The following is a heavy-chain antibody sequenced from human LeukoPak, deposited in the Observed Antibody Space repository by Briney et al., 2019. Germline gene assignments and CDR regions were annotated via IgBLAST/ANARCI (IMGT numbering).Heavy chain of an antibody. CDR3: ARAFYDYYDFWSGSQRGFDY. CDR2: INPNSGGT. Sequence: ASVKVSCKASGYTFTGYYMHWVRQAPGQGLEWMGWINPNSGGTNYAQKFQGRVTMTRDTSISTAYMELSRLRSDDTAVHYCARAFYDYYDFWSGSQRGFDYWGQGTLVTVSS. J-gene: IGHJ4*02. CDR1: GYTFTGYY. D-gene: IGHD3-3*01. V-gene: IGHV1-2*02.